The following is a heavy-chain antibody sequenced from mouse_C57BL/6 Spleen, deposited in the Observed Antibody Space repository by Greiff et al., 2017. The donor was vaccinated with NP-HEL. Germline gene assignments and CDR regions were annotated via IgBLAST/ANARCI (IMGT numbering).Heavy chain of an antibody. V-gene: IGHV1-82*01. Sequence: QVQLQQSGPELVKPGASVKISCKASGYAFSSSWMHWVKQRPGKGLEWIGRIYPGDGDTNYNGKFKGKATLTADKSSSTAYMQLSSLTSEDSAVYFCAILRSAWFAYWGQGTLVTVSA. J-gene: IGHJ3*01. D-gene: IGHD1-1*01. CDR3: AILRSAWFAY. CDR1: GYAFSSSW. CDR2: IYPGDGDT.